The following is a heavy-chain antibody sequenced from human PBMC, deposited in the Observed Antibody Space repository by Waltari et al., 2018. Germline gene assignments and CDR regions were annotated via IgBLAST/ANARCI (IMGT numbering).Heavy chain of an antibody. CDR3: ARGWGTAMVSFWDY. D-gene: IGHD5-18*01. CDR1: GYTFAGYA. V-gene: IGHV1-3*01. CDR2: INAGTGNT. J-gene: IGHJ4*02. Sequence: QVQLVQSGAEVKKPGASVKVSCKASGYTFAGYAVHWVRQAPGQRLEWMGWINAGTGNTKYPQKFQGRVTVTWDTSASTAYMELSSLRSEDMAVYYCARGWGTAMVSFWDYWGQGTLVTVSS.